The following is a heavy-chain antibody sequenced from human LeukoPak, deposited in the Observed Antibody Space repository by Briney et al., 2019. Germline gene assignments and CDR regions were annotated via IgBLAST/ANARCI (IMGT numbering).Heavy chain of an antibody. V-gene: IGHV1-2*02. CDR2: INPNSGGT. J-gene: IGHJ4*02. Sequence: ASVKLSCKASGYTFTGYYMHWVRQAPGQGLEWMGWINPNSGGTNYAQKFQGRVTMTRDTSISTAYMELSRLRSDDTAVYYCARVDYDYVWGYYFDYWGQGTLVTVSS. CDR3: ARVDYDYVWGYYFDY. D-gene: IGHD3-16*01. CDR1: GYTFTGYY.